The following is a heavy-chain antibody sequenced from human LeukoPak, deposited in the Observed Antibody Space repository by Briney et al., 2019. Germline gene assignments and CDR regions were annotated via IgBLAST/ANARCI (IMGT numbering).Heavy chain of an antibody. V-gene: IGHV3-48*01. CDR2: ISDSGAM. J-gene: IGHJ4*02. CDR1: GFTFSTYS. Sequence: GRSLRLSCAASGFTFSTYSMKWVRQAPGKGLEWVSYISDSGAMYYADSVRGRFTISRENAQTSLFLQMNSLRAEDTAVYYCARDGGYRGYDADCWGQGTLVTVSS. CDR3: ARDGGYRGYDADC. D-gene: IGHD5-12*01.